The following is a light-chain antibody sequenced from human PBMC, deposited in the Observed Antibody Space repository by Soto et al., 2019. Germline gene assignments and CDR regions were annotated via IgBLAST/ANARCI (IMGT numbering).Light chain of an antibody. CDR2: DAS. Sequence: DIQMTQSPSSLSASVGDRVTITCRASQSISNHLNWYQQKPGKAPKLLINDASSLQSGVPSRFSGSGSGTDFTLTITSLQPEDFAIYHCQQSYSTPYTFGQGTSLEIK. CDR3: QQSYSTPYT. J-gene: IGKJ2*01. CDR1: QSISNH. V-gene: IGKV1-39*01.